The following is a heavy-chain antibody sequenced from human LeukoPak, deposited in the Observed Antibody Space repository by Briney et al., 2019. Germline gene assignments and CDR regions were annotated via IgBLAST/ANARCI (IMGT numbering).Heavy chain of an antibody. V-gene: IGHV4-31*03. Sequence: PSQTLSLTCTVFGGSLRSGGFYWNWIRQLPGKGLEWMGYIYYSGSTHYNPSLKSRLTISVDTSKNQFSLKLSSVTAADTAVYYCARERGTAADIVVVPAAPFDPWGQGTLVTVSS. D-gene: IGHD2-2*01. J-gene: IGHJ5*02. CDR2: IYYSGST. CDR1: GGSLRSGGFY. CDR3: ARERGTAADIVVVPAAPFDP.